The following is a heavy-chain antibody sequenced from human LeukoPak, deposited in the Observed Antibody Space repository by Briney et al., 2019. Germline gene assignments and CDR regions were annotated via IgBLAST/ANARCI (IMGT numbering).Heavy chain of an antibody. Sequence: PSETLSLTCTVSGGSISSYYWSWMRQPPGKGLEWIGYIYYSGSTNYNPSLKSRVTISADTSKNQFSLKLSSVTAADAAVYYCPRSVVPAVGGRGNWFDPWGQGTLVTVSS. J-gene: IGHJ5*02. CDR2: IYYSGST. V-gene: IGHV4-59*01. D-gene: IGHD2-2*01. CDR1: GGSISSYY. CDR3: PRSVVPAVGGRGNWFDP.